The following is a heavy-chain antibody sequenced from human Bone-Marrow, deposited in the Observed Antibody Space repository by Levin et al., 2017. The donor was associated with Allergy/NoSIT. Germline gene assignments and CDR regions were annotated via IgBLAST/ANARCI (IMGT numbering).Heavy chain of an antibody. Sequence: ASVKVSCKASGFSLSMYGIIWVRQAPGQGLEWMGWISGYNGNTDLAQKFQGRVSMTTDTSTSTVYMELRNLRSDDTAVYYCARVFYFGSSGYYDPWGQGTLVTVSS. CDR2: ISGYNGNT. CDR1: GFSLSMYG. CDR3: ARVFYFGSSGYYDP. D-gene: IGHD3-22*01. V-gene: IGHV1-18*04. J-gene: IGHJ5*02.